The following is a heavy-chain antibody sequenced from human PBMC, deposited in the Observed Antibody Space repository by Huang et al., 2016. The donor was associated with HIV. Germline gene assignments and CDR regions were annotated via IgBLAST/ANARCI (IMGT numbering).Heavy chain of an antibody. V-gene: IGHV7-4-1*02. CDR2: INNNTGNP. CDR3: ASSPREVFGVFDY. CDR1: GYTFNSYA. D-gene: IGHD3-3*01. Sequence: QVQLVQSGSELKKPGASVKVSCKASGYTFNSYAMNLVRQAPGQGLEWMGWINNNTGNPTYGQGFTGRFVFSLDTSVSTADLQISSLKAEDTAVYYCASSPREVFGVFDYWGQGTLVTVSS. J-gene: IGHJ4*02.